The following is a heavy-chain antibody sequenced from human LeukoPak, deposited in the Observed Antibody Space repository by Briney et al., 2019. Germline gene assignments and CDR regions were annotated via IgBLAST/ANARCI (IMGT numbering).Heavy chain of an antibody. V-gene: IGHV1-46*01. Sequence: ASVKVSCKASGYTFTSYYMHWVRQAPGQGLEWMGIINPSGGSTSYAQKFQGRVTMTRDMSTSTVYMELSSLRSEDTAVYYCARDFVGATLDYWGQGTLVTVFS. CDR1: GYTFTSYY. J-gene: IGHJ4*02. D-gene: IGHD1-26*01. CDR2: INPSGGST. CDR3: ARDFVGATLDY.